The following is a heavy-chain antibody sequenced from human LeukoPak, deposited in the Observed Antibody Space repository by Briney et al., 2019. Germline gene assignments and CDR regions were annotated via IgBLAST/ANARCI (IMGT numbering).Heavy chain of an antibody. J-gene: IGHJ4*02. CDR3: TTVVDIVATIDY. D-gene: IGHD5-12*01. Sequence: GGSLRLSCAASGFTFSNAWMSWVRQSPGKGLEWVGRIKSKTDGGTTDYAAPVKGRFTISRDDSKNTLYLQMNSLKTEDTAVYYCTTVVDIVATIDYWGQGTLVTVSS. CDR1: GFTFSNAW. V-gene: IGHV3-15*01. CDR2: IKSKTDGGTT.